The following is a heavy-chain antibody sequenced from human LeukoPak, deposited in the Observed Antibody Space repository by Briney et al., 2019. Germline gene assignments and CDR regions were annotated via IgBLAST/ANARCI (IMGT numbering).Heavy chain of an antibody. J-gene: IGHJ5*02. V-gene: IGHV4-39*07. D-gene: IGHD4-23*01. CDR3: AREWNDGGNGGWFDP. CDR2: IYYSGST. CDR1: GGSISSSSYY. Sequence: SETLSLTCTVSGGSISSSSYYWGWIRQPPGKGLEWIGSIYYSGSTYYNPSLKSRVTISVDTSKNQFSLKLSSVTAADTAVYYCAREWNDGGNGGWFDPWGQGTLVTVSS.